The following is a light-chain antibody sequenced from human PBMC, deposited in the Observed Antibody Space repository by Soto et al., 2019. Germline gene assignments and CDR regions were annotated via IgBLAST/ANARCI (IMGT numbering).Light chain of an antibody. J-gene: IGKJ1*01. V-gene: IGKV3D-7*01. CDR1: QSVSSSF. CDR2: GAS. CDR3: QQYDNWPWT. Sequence: EIVLTQSPCTLSLSPGERATLSFRASQSVSSSFLAWYQQKVGQAPRLLIYGASTRATGIPARFSGSGSGTDFTLTISSLQSDDFAVYYCQQYDNWPWTFGQGTKVDI.